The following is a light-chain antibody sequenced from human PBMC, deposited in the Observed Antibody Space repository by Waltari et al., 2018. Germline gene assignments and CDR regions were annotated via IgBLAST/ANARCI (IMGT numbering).Light chain of an antibody. CDR3: QVWDGDADHPV. J-gene: IGLJ2*01. Sequence: YELTQPPSVSVAPGKTAKLPCGGHTPSAKTVPWYQQKPGHAPVLVISYDTARPPGIPKRISGSDTATLTIARVEAGDEAVYYCQVWDGDADHPVFGGGTKLTVL. V-gene: IGLV3-21*04. CDR1: TPSAKT. CDR2: YDT.